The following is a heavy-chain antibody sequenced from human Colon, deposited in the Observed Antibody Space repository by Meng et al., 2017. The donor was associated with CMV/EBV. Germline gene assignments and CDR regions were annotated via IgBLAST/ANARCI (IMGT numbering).Heavy chain of an antibody. CDR3: ANQMPWNCYHGIDL. Sequence: GGSLRLSCVVSEFSSSSYNFNCVRLGPGKVLEWVASISSTSTYIYYADSVKGRITVARDNSEDSLYLQMNSLRAADPAVYYRANQMPWNCYHGIDLWGQGTTVTVSS. CDR1: EFSSSSYN. CDR2: ISSTSTYI. J-gene: IGHJ6*02. D-gene: IGHD2-21*01. V-gene: IGHV3-21*01.